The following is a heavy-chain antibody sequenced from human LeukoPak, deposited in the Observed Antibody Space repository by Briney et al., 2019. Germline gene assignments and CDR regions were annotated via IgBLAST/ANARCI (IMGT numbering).Heavy chain of an antibody. Sequence: GGSLRLSCAASGFTFSTYNMHWVRQATGKGLEWVSAIDTTGDTYYPGSVKGRFTISRENAKNSLYLQMNSLRAGDTAVYYCARDRGGGHMDVWGKGTTITISS. CDR2: IDTTGDT. V-gene: IGHV3-13*01. J-gene: IGHJ6*03. D-gene: IGHD2-15*01. CDR1: GFTFSTYN. CDR3: ARDRGGGHMDV.